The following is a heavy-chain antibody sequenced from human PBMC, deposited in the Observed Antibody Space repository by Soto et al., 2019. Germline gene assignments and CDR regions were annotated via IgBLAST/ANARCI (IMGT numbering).Heavy chain of an antibody. J-gene: IGHJ4*02. D-gene: IGHD3-9*01. CDR2: IKQDGSEK. CDR1: GFTFSSYW. Sequence: PGGSLRLSCAASGFTFSSYWMSWVRQAPGKGLEWVANIKQDGSEKYYVDSVKGRFTISRDNAKNSLYLQMNSLRAEDTAVYYCAGGHVLRYFDWPDWGQGTLVTVS. CDR3: AGGHVLRYFDWPD. V-gene: IGHV3-7*01.